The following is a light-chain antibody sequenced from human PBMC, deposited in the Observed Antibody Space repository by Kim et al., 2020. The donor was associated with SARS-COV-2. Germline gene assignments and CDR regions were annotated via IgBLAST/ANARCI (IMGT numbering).Light chain of an antibody. CDR3: ASWDDSLIGPV. V-gene: IGLV1-44*01. J-gene: IGLJ3*02. CDR2: SNN. CDR1: RSNVGTNT. Sequence: GQRVTISCSGSRSNVGTNTVTWYQQLPGTAPKLLIYSNNHRPSGVPDRFSGSKSDTSASLAISGLQSEDEADYHCASWDDSLIGPVFGGGTKLTVL.